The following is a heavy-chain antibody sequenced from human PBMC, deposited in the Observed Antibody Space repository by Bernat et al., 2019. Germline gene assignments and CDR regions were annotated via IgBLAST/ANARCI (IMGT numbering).Heavy chain of an antibody. CDR3: AKTLGNQSSGWYKANFYYYYGMDV. V-gene: IGHV1-18*01. Sequence: QVQLVQSGAEVKKPGASLKVSCKASGYSFTTYGITWVRQAPGQGLEWMGWISVYNGNTKYAQKLQGRVTMTTDTSTSTAYLELRSLRPDDTAMYYCAKTLGNQSSGWYKANFYYYYGMDVWGQGTTVTVSS. CDR2: ISVYNGNT. D-gene: IGHD6-19*01. CDR1: GYSFTTYG. J-gene: IGHJ6*02.